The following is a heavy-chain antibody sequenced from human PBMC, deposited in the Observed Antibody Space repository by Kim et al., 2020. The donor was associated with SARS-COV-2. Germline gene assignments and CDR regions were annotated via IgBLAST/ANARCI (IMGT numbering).Heavy chain of an antibody. CDR2: INHSGST. V-gene: IGHV4-34*01. D-gene: IGHD6-13*01. CDR3: ARGTSSWYALSTLYYFDY. CDR1: GGSFSGYY. Sequence: LSLTCAVYGGSFSGYYWSWIRQPPGKGLEWIGEINHSGSTDYNPSLKSRVTISVDTSKNQFSLKLSSVTAADTAVYYCARGTSSWYALSTLYYFDYWGQGTLVTVSS. J-gene: IGHJ4*02.